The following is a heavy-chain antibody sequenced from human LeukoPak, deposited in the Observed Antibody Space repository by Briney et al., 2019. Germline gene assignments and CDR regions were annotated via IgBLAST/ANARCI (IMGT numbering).Heavy chain of an antibody. D-gene: IGHD3-22*01. J-gene: IGHJ4*02. CDR1: GFTFSSYG. V-gene: IGHV3-30*18. CDR3: AKPSPGSSGYYPYYFDY. Sequence: GGSLRLSCAASGFTFSSYGMHWVRQAPGKGLEWVAVISYDGSNKYYADSVKGRFTISRDNSKNTLYLQMNSLRAEDTAVYYCAKPSPGSSGYYPYYFDYWGQGTLVTVSS. CDR2: ISYDGSNK.